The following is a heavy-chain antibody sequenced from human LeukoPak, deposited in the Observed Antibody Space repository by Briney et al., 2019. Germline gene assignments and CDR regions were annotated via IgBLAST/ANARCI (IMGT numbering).Heavy chain of an antibody. Sequence: GGSLRLSCAASGFTFSSYGMHWVRQAPGKGLEWVAVISYDGSNKYYADSVKGRFTISRDNSKNTLYLQMNSLRAEDTAVYYCAKCVVGARVEGYWGQGTLVTVSS. D-gene: IGHD1-26*01. CDR2: ISYDGSNK. J-gene: IGHJ4*02. CDR3: AKCVVGARVEGY. V-gene: IGHV3-30*18. CDR1: GFTFSSYG.